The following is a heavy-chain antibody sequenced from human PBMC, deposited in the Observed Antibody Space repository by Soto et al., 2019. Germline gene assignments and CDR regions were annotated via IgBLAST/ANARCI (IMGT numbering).Heavy chain of an antibody. D-gene: IGHD3-22*01. J-gene: IGHJ6*02. Sequence: QVQLVQSGAEMQQPGASVRVSCKASGGTFSKYAFSWVRQAPGQGLEWLGGTIPMFGTPNYAQKFQGRVATSADETTATVYMELSSLTSEDTAVYFCARPLRDRNYYYGMAVWGQGTTVTVSS. V-gene: IGHV1-69*01. CDR3: ARPLRDRNYYYGMAV. CDR2: TIPMFGTP. CDR1: GGTFSKYA.